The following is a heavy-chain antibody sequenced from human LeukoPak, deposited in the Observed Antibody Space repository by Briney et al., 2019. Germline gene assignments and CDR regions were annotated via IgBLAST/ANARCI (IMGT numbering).Heavy chain of an antibody. CDR2: INPNSGGT. D-gene: IGHD2-2*01. CDR3: ARGTSFQYNWFDP. CDR1: GYTFTGYY. J-gene: IGHJ5*02. V-gene: IGHV1-2*02. Sequence: ASVKVSCKASGYTFTGYYIHWVRQAPGQGLEWMGWINPNSGGTNYAQKFQGRVTMTRDTSISTAYMELSRLRSDDTAVYYCARGTSFQYNWFDPWGQGTLVTVSS.